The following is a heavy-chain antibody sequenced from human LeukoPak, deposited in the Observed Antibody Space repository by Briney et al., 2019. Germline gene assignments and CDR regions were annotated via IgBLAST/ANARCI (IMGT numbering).Heavy chain of an antibody. J-gene: IGHJ4*02. Sequence: GGSLRLSCAASGFTFSSYAMHWVPQAPGKGLEWVAVISYDGSNKYYADSVKGRFTISRDNSKNTLYLQMNSLRAEDTAVYYCARVKDYYDSSGYYFDYWGQGTLVTVSS. V-gene: IGHV3-30-3*01. CDR2: ISYDGSNK. CDR3: ARVKDYYDSSGYYFDY. D-gene: IGHD3-22*01. CDR1: GFTFSSYA.